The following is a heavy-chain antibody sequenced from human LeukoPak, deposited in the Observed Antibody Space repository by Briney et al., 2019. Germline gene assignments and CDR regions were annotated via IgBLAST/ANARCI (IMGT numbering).Heavy chain of an antibody. D-gene: IGHD2-15*01. CDR1: GFSFSNNA. Sequence: GGSLRLSCAASGFSFSNNAMSWVRQAPGNGLEWVSAIGNSGAGTYYADSLQGRFTISRDNSKNTLYLQMNSLRAEDKAVFYCVKRYCSGGTCYSAFDYWGHGTLVTVSS. CDR3: VKRYCSGGTCYSAFDY. CDR2: IGNSGAGT. J-gene: IGHJ4*01. V-gene: IGHV3-23*01.